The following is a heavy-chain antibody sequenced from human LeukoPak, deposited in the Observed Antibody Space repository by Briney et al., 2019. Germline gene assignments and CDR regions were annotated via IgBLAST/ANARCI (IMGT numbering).Heavy chain of an antibody. CDR1: GYTFTSYD. Sequence: GASVKVSCKASGYTFTSYDINWVRQATGQGLEWMGWMNPNSGNTGYAQKFQGRVTMTRNTSISTAYMELSSLRSEDTAVYYCARRAEMATTNWFDPWGQGTLVTVSS. D-gene: IGHD5-24*01. V-gene: IGHV1-8*01. J-gene: IGHJ5*02. CDR3: ARRAEMATTNWFDP. CDR2: MNPNSGNT.